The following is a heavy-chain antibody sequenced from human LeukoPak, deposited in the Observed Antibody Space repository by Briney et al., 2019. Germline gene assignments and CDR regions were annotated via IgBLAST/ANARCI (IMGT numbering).Heavy chain of an antibody. D-gene: IGHD3-22*01. CDR3: ARLFNYDSSGYYYSTANYYYYGMDV. J-gene: IGHJ6*02. Sequence: AGSLRLSCAASGFTFSNYYMSWIRQAPGKGLEWVSYISSSSSYTNYADSVKGRFTISRDNAKNSLYLQMNSLRAEDTAVYYCARLFNYDSSGYYYSTANYYYYGMDVWGQATTVTVCS. V-gene: IGHV3-11*03. CDR2: ISSSSSYT. CDR1: GFTFSNYY.